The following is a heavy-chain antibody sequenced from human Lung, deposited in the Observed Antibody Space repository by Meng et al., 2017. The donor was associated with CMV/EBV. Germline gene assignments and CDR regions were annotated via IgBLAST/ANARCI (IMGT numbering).Heavy chain of an antibody. CDR2: ISYDGSDK. CDR3: AHGRGIQFLQS. CDR1: GFSLNPHG. V-gene: IGHV3-30*03. Sequence: LSCRVSGFSLNPHGIHWVRQSADKGLEWVAVISYDGSDKYYADSVKGRFTISRDNSNNTVHLQMNSLRGEDSAVYFCAHGRGIQFLQSWGQGTLVTVSS. J-gene: IGHJ5*02. D-gene: IGHD3-3*01.